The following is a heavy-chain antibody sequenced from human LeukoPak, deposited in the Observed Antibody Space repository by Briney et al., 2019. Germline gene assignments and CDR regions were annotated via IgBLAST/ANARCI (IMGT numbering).Heavy chain of an antibody. CDR2: IYYSGST. CDR3: ARGTYYDFWSGYRNWFDP. Sequence: SDTLSLTCTVSGGSISSYYWSWIRQPRGQGLEWIGYIYYSGSTNYNPSLKSRVTISVDTSKNQFSLKLSSVTAADTAVYYCARGTYYDFWSGYRNWFDPWGQGTLVTVSS. D-gene: IGHD3-3*01. J-gene: IGHJ5*02. V-gene: IGHV4-59*01. CDR1: GGSISSYY.